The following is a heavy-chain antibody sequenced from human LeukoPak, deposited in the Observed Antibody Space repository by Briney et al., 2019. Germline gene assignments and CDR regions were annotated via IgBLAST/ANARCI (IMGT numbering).Heavy chain of an antibody. J-gene: IGHJ6*03. D-gene: IGHD2-15*01. CDR3: AREGNRYCSGGSCYSYYYYYMDV. CDR2: IYYSGST. Sequence: PSETLSLTCTVSGGSISSYYWSWIRQPPGKGLEWIGYIYYSGSTNYNPSLKSRVTISVDTSKNQFSLKLSSVTAADTAVYYCAREGNRYCSGGSCYSYYYYYMDVWGKGTTVTVSS. V-gene: IGHV4-59*01. CDR1: GGSISSYY.